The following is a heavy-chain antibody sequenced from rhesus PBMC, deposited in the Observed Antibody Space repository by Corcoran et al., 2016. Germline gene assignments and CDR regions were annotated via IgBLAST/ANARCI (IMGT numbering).Heavy chain of an antibody. Sequence: QVQLQESGPGLVKPSETLSLTCAVSGGSISGYYWRWIRQPPGKGLEWLGRIYGSGGSTDDNPSLKRRVTISTDTSKNQFSLKLSSVSAADTAVYDCARPGGRDYGGQGVLVTVSS. V-gene: IGHV4-160*01. CDR2: IYGSGGST. D-gene: IGHD5-42*01. CDR1: GGSISGYY. CDR3: ARPGGRDY. J-gene: IGHJ4*01.